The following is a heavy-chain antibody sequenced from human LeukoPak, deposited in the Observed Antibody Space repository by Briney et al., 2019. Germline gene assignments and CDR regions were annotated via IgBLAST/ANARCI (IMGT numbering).Heavy chain of an antibody. CDR2: IIPIFGTA. CDR1: GGTFSSYA. Sequence: SVTVSCKASGGTFSSYAISWVRQAPGQGLEWMGGIIPIFGTANYAQKFQGRVTITADKSTSTAYMELSSLRSEDTAVYYCARDRVVPAATPLDVWGKGTTVTVSS. J-gene: IGHJ6*04. CDR3: ARDRVVPAATPLDV. D-gene: IGHD2-2*01. V-gene: IGHV1-69*06.